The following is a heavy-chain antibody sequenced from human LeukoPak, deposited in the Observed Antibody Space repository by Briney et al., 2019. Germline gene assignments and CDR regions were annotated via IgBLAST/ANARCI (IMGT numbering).Heavy chain of an antibody. Sequence: ASVKVSCKASGYTFTGYYMHWVRQAPGQGLEWMGWINPNSGGTNYAQKFQGRVTITADKSTSTAYMELSSLRSEDTAVYYCAREGTVLRYFDWYFDYWGQGTLVTVSS. D-gene: IGHD3-9*01. V-gene: IGHV1-2*02. CDR3: AREGTVLRYFDWYFDY. CDR1: GYTFTGYY. J-gene: IGHJ4*02. CDR2: INPNSGGT.